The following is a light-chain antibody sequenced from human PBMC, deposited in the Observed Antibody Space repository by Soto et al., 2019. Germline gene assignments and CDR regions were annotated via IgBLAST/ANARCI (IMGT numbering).Light chain of an antibody. CDR2: DVS. CDR3: LQYKAYST. Sequence: DIEMTQSPATLSKSIGDRVTLTCRASQSVSSWLAWYQQKPGKAPKLLIYDVSSLKSGVPSRFSGSGSGTEFALTISSLQPDDFATYFCLQYKAYSTFGQGTKVDIK. J-gene: IGKJ1*01. CDR1: QSVSSW. V-gene: IGKV1-5*01.